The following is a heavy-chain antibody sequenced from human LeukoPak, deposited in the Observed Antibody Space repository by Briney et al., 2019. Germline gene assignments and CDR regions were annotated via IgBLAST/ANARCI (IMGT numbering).Heavy chain of an antibody. V-gene: IGHV4-39*07. CDR1: GGSISSSSYY. CDR2: IYYSGST. CDR3: ARDLSMNYMDV. D-gene: IGHD3-16*02. Sequence: SETLSLTCTVSGGSISSSSYYWGWIRQPPGKGLEWIGSIYYSGSTYYNPSLKSRVTISVDTSKNQFSLKLSSVTAADTAVYYCARDLSMNYMDVWGKGTTVTVSS. J-gene: IGHJ6*03.